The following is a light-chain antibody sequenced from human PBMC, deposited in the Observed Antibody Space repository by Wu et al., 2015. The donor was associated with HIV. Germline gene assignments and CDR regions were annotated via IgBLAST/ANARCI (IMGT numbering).Light chain of an antibody. V-gene: IGKV1-5*03. CDR2: KAS. J-gene: IGKJ4*01. CDR1: QSISSW. Sequence: DIQMTQSPSTLSASVGDRVTITCRASQSISSWLAWYQQKPGKAPKLLIYKASSLESGVPSRFSGSGSGTEFTLTISSLQPDDFATYYCHQYNTYHSFGGGTKVEF. CDR3: HQYNTYHS.